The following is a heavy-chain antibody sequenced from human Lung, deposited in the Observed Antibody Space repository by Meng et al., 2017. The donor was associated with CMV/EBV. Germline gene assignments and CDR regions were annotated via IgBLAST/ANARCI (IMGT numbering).Heavy chain of an antibody. CDR1: SFLRSY. J-gene: IGHJ5*02. V-gene: IGHV4-34*01. CDR3: ARGRYCSSTSCLRNWFDP. CDR2: INHSGST. D-gene: IGHD2-2*01. Sequence: SFLRSYCGSLRPPPGQGLEWIGEINHSGSTNYNPSLQSRVTISVDTSKNQFSLKLSSVTAADTAVYYCARGRYCSSTSCLRNWFDPWGQGTLVTVSS.